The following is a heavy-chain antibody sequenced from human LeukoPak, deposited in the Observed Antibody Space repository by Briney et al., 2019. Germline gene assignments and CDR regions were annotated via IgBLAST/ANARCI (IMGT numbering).Heavy chain of an antibody. CDR2: IYYSGST. J-gene: IGHJ2*01. D-gene: IGHD3-10*01. CDR3: ARSERPFYYGSGPPWYFDL. Sequence: PSETLSLTCTVSGVSISSYYWSWIRQPPGKGLEWIGYIYYSGSTNYNPSLKSRVTISVDTSKNQFSLKLSSLTAADTAVYYCARSERPFYYGSGPPWYFDLWGRGTLVTVSS. V-gene: IGHV4-59*01. CDR1: GVSISSYY.